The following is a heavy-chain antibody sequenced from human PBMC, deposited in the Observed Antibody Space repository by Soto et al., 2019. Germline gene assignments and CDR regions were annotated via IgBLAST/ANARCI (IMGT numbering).Heavy chain of an antibody. J-gene: IGHJ6*02. V-gene: IGHV5-10-1*01. CDR2: IDPSDSYT. Sequence: GESLKISCKGSGYSFTSYWISWVRQMPGKGLEWMGRIDPSDSYTNYSPSFQGHVTISADKSISTAYLQWSSLKASDTAMYYCARPQTGTTVYYYGMDVRGQGTTVTVSS. CDR3: ARPQTGTTVYYYGMDV. D-gene: IGHD1-7*01. CDR1: GYSFTSYW.